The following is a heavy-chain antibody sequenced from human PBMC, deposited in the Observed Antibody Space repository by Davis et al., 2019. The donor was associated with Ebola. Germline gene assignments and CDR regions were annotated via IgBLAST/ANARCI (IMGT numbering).Heavy chain of an antibody. J-gene: IGHJ4*02. CDR3: AREGNEEYYFDY. CDR2: ISAYNGNT. CDR1: RYTFTSYG. V-gene: IGHV1-18*01. D-gene: IGHD3-10*01. Sequence: SVPVSFKASRYTFTSYGLSWVRQAPGQGLEWMGWISAYNGNTNYAQKLQGRVTMTTDTSTSTAYMELRGLRSDDTAVYYCAREGNEEYYFDYWGQGTLVTVS.